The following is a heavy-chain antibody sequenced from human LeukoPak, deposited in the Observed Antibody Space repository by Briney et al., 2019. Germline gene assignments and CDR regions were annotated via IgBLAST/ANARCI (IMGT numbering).Heavy chain of an antibody. J-gene: IGHJ3*02. D-gene: IGHD1-7*01. Sequence: SETLSLTCSVSGASVSSGNYYWSWIRHHPGKGLEWIGCIYDSGNSYYNPSLESRVTISVDTAKNQISLKLTSVTAADTAVYYCGRDLPMIGTSDSFDIWGQGTMVTVSS. V-gene: IGHV4-31*03. CDR2: IYDSGNS. CDR1: GASVSSGNYY. CDR3: GRDLPMIGTSDSFDI.